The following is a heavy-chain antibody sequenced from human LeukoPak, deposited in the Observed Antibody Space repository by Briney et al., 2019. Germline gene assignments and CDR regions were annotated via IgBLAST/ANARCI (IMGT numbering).Heavy chain of an antibody. CDR1: GGTFSSYA. J-gene: IGHJ4*02. V-gene: IGHV1-69*05. CDR3: APMRSGSYPTVGDY. D-gene: IGHD1-26*01. CDR2: IIPIFGTA. Sequence: GASVKVSCKASGGTFSSYAISWVRQAPGQGLEWMGRIIPIFGTANYAQKFQGRVTITTDESTSTAYMELSSLRSEDTAVYYCAPMRSGSYPTVGDYWGQGTLVTVSS.